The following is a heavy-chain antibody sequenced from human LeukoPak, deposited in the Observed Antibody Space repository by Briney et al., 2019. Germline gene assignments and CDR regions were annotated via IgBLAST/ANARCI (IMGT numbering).Heavy chain of an antibody. CDR3: AREPSTSYYYDSSGPDY. D-gene: IGHD3-22*01. CDR1: GGSFSGYY. CDR2: INHSGST. Sequence: SETLSLTCAVYGGSFSGYYWSWIRQPPGKGLEWIGEINHSGSTNYNPSLKSRVTISVDTSKNQFSLKLSSVTAADTAVYYCAREPSTSYYYDSSGPDYWGQGTLVTVSS. V-gene: IGHV4-34*01. J-gene: IGHJ4*02.